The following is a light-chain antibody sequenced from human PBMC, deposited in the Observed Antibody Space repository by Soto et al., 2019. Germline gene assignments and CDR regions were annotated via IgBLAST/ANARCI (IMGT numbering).Light chain of an antibody. CDR3: QQYNTYSRT. CDR1: QSISRW. V-gene: IGKV1-5*03. Sequence: DIQMTQSPSTLSASIGDRVTITCRASQSISRWLAWYRQKPGEAPKLLIYEGSILERGVPSRFSGRGSGTEFTLTISSLQPDDFATFYYQQYNTYSRTFGQGTRVE. CDR2: EGS. J-gene: IGKJ1*01.